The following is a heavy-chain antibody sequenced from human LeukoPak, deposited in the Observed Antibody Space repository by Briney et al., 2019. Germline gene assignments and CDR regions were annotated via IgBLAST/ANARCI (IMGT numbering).Heavy chain of an antibody. CDR1: GGTFSGYG. D-gene: IGHD3-22*01. Sequence: SVKVSCKASGGTFSGYGINWVRQAPGQGLEWMGRVVPMSGTANYAQKFQGRVTITTDESTSTAYMELTSLRSGDTAVNYCARDFYYDTSGGGLTWGQGTMVTVSS. V-gene: IGHV1-69*05. CDR2: VVPMSGTA. J-gene: IGHJ3*01. CDR3: ARDFYYDTSGGGLT.